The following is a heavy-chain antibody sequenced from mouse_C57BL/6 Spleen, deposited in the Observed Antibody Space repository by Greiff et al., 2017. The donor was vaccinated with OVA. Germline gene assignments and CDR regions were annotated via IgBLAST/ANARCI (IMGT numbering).Heavy chain of an antibody. D-gene: IGHD2-4*01. CDR3: ARIYYDYGNYAMDY. V-gene: IGHV1-26*01. Sequence: VQLQQSGPELVKPGASVKISCKASGCTFTDYYMNWVKQSHGKSLEWIGDINPNNGGTSYNQKFKGKATLTVDKSSSTAYMELRSLTSEDSAVYYCARIYYDYGNYAMDYWGQGTSVTVSS. CDR2: INPNNGGT. J-gene: IGHJ4*01. CDR1: GCTFTDYY.